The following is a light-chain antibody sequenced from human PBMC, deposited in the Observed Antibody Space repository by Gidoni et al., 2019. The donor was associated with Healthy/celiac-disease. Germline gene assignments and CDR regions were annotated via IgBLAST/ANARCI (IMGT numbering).Light chain of an antibody. Sequence: DIQLTQSPSFLSASVGDRVTVTCRASQGIRSYLAWYQQKPGKAPKLLIYAAATLQSGVPSRFSGSGSGTEFTLTISSLQPEDFATYYCQQLNSYPYTFGQGTKLEIK. CDR2: AAA. CDR3: QQLNSYPYT. J-gene: IGKJ2*01. CDR1: QGIRSY. V-gene: IGKV1-9*01.